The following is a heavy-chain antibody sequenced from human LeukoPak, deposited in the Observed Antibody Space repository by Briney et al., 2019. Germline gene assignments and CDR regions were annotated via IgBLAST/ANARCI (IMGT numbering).Heavy chain of an antibody. Sequence: GGSLRLSCAASGFTFSSYAMSWVRQAPGKGLEWVSAISGSGGSTYYADSVKGRFTISRDNSKNTLYLQMNSLRAEDTAVYYCASPQIHYYDSSGYWYYFDYWGQGTLVTVSS. J-gene: IGHJ4*02. CDR2: ISGSGGST. CDR1: GFTFSSYA. CDR3: ASPQIHYYDSSGYWYYFDY. D-gene: IGHD3-22*01. V-gene: IGHV3-23*01.